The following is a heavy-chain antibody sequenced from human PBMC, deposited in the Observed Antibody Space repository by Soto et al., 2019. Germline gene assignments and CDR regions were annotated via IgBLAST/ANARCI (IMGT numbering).Heavy chain of an antibody. V-gene: IGHV1-69*12. J-gene: IGHJ3*02. CDR2: IIPIFGTA. D-gene: IGHD5-12*01. Sequence: QVQLVQSGAEVKKPGSSVKVSCKASGGTFSSYAISWVRQAPGQGLEWMGGIIPIFGTANYAQKFQGRVTITADESTSTGYMELSSLRYEDTAVYFCARVASAWIKDASDIWGQGTMVTVSS. CDR3: ARVASAWIKDASDI. CDR1: GGTFSSYA.